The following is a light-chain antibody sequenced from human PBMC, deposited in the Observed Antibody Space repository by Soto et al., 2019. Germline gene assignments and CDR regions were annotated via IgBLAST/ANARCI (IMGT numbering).Light chain of an antibody. CDR2: DVS. J-gene: IGLJ3*02. V-gene: IGLV2-14*03. Sequence: QSVLTQPASVSGSPGQSITISCTGTSSDVGGYNYVSWYQQHPGRAPKLIISDVSNRPSGISNRFSGSKSGNTASLAISGLQAEDEADYYCISYTIGNTWVFGGGTQLTVL. CDR3: ISYTIGNTWV. CDR1: SSDVGGYNY.